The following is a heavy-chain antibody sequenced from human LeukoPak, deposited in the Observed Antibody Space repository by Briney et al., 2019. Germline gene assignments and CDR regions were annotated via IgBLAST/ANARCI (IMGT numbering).Heavy chain of an antibody. V-gene: IGHV1-8*02. CDR3: ARGDYYYYMDV. CDR1: GYTFTSYD. J-gene: IGHJ6*03. CDR2: MNPNSGNT. Sequence: ASVKVSCKASGYTFTSYDINWVRQATGQGLEWMGWMNPNSGNTGYAQKFQGRVTMTRDTSTGTVYMELSSLRSEDTAVYYCARGDYYYYMDVWGKGTTVTVSS.